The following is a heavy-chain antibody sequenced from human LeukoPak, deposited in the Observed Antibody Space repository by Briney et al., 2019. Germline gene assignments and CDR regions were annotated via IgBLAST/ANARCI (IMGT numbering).Heavy chain of an antibody. J-gene: IGHJ5*02. D-gene: IGHD3-16*01. Sequence: SETLSLTCTVSGGSISSYYWSWIRQPPGKGLEWIGYIYYSGSTNYNPSLKSRVTISGDTSKNQFSLKLSSVTAADTAVYYCARDPTSGWFDPWGQGTLVTVSS. V-gene: IGHV4-59*01. CDR2: IYYSGST. CDR1: GGSISSYY. CDR3: ARDPTSGWFDP.